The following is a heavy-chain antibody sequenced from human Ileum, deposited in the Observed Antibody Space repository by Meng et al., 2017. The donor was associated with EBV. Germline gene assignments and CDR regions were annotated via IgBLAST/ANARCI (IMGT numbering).Heavy chain of an antibody. Sequence: QISLKEVGPTLVKPTXTLTLPCTFSGFSLILSGVVVRWIRQPPGKALEWLALIYWDDDKRYSPSLKSRLTITKDTSKNQVVLTMTNMDPVDTATYYCTHRPMTSAYYYFDYWGQGTLVTVAS. V-gene: IGHV2-5*02. CDR3: THRPMTSAYYYFDY. CDR1: GFSLILSGVV. CDR2: IYWDDDK. D-gene: IGHD3-22*01. J-gene: IGHJ4*02.